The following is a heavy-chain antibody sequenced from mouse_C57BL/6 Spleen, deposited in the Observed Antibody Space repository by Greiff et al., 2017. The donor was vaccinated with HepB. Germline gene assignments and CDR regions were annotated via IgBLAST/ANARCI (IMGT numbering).Heavy chain of an antibody. Sequence: QVQLKQPGAELVKPGASVKLSCKASGYTFTSYWMQWVKQRPGQGLEWIGEIDPSDSYTNYNQKFKGKATLTVDTSSSTAYMQLSSLTSEDSAVYYCARGMGGNPGYWGQGTTLTVSS. CDR2: IDPSDSYT. CDR3: ARGMGGNPGY. CDR1: GYTFTSYW. V-gene: IGHV1-50*01. D-gene: IGHD2-1*01. J-gene: IGHJ2*01.